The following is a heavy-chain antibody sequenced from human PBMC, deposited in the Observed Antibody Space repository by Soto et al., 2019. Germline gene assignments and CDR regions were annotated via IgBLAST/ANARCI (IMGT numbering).Heavy chain of an antibody. CDR3: AKAEYSSGHDAFDL. J-gene: IGHJ3*01. V-gene: IGHV3-9*01. CDR2: ISWNSGSI. Sequence: EVQLVESGGGLVQPGRSLRLSCAASGFTFDDYAMHWVRQAPGKGLEWVSGISWNSGSIGYADSVKGRFTISRDNAKNCLYLQMNSLRAEDTALYYCAKAEYSSGHDAFDLWGQGTMVTVSS. CDR1: GFTFDDYA. D-gene: IGHD6-19*01.